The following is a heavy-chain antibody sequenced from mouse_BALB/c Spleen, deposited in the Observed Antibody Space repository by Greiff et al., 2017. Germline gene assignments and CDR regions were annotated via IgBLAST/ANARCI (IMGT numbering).Heavy chain of an antibody. J-gene: IGHJ2*01. CDR2: IDPANGNT. D-gene: IGHD1-1*01. CDR3: ARSPYYGIHYFDY. CDR1: GFNIKDTY. Sequence: VQLKQSGAELVKPGASVKLSCTASGFNIKDTYMHWVKQRPEQGLEWIGRIDPANGNTKYDPKFQGKATITADTSSNTAYLQLSSLTSEDTAVYYCARSPYYGIHYFDYWGQGTTLTVSS. V-gene: IGHV14-3*02.